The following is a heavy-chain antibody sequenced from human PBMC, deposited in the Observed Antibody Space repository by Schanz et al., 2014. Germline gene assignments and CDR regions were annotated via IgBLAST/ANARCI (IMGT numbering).Heavy chain of an antibody. J-gene: IGHJ4*02. CDR3: ARPGAYCGGDCYDY. V-gene: IGHV4-39*01. CDR2: IYYSGST. Sequence: QLQLQESGPGLVKPSETLSLTCTVSGDSISSSRYCWGWIRQPPGKGLEWIGSIYYSGSTYYNPPLKSGVTISVDTSKNQFSLKRSSVTAADTAVYYCARPGAYCGGDCYDYWGQGTLVTVSS. CDR1: GDSISSSRYC. D-gene: IGHD2-21*01.